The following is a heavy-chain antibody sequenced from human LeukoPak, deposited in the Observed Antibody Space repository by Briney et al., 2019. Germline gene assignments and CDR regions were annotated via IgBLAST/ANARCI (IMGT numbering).Heavy chain of an antibody. J-gene: IGHJ4*02. V-gene: IGHV4-39*07. CDR1: GDYISRGEYY. CDR3: ARDSKMGITMIYW. CDR2: IYYSGST. Sequence: PSQTLSLTCTVSGDYISRGEYYWSWIRQPPGKGLEWIGSIYYSGSTYYNPSLKSRVTISVDTSKNQFSLKLSSVTAADTAVYYCARDSKMGITMIYWGGQGTLVTVSS. D-gene: IGHD3-22*01.